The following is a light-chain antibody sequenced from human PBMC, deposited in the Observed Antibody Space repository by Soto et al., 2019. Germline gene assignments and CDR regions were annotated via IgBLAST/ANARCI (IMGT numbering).Light chain of an antibody. CDR3: CSYAASSALWV. CDR2: EGS. J-gene: IGLJ3*02. Sequence: QSALTQPASVSGSPGQSITISCTGTNSDVGTYELVSWYQQHPGRAPKLMIYEGSKRPSGVSNRFSGSKSGDKASLTISGLQAEDEANYYCCSYAASSALWVFGGGTKVTVL. V-gene: IGLV2-23*01. CDR1: NSDVGTYEL.